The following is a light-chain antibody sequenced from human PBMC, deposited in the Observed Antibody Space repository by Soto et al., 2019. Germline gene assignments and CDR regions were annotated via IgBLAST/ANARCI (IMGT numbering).Light chain of an antibody. J-gene: IGKJ1*01. CDR1: QSVNSDY. Sequence: EIVLTQSPGTLSLFPGERATLSCRATQSVNSDYLAWYQQKPGQAPRLLIYIVSRRATGIPDRFSGSGSGTDFTLTINRLEPEDFAVDDCQQYGTSPWTFGQGTKVEIK. CDR3: QQYGTSPWT. CDR2: IVS. V-gene: IGKV3-20*01.